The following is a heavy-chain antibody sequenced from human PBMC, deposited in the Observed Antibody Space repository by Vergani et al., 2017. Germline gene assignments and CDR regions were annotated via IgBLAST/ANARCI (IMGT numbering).Heavy chain of an antibody. CDR2: INHSGST. CDR1: GGSFSGYY. J-gene: IGHJ6*03. V-gene: IGHV4-34*01. Sequence: QVQLQQWGAGLLKPSETLSFTCAVYGGSFSGYYWSWIRQPPGKGLEWIGEINHSGSTNYNPSLKSRVTISVDTSKNQFSLKLSSVTAADTAVYYCARGRRAVRYYYYMDVWGKGTTVTVSS. CDR3: ARGRRAVRYYYYMDV.